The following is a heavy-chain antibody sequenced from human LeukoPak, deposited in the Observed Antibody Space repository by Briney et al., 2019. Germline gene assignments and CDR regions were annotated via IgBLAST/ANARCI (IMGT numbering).Heavy chain of an antibody. D-gene: IGHD1-1*01. CDR2: IYYSGNT. V-gene: IGHV4-39*01. CDR3: ATRTAGTAHFDY. J-gene: IGHJ4*02. CDR1: ADSISSRSYD. Sequence: PSQTLSLTCTVAADSISSRSYDWGWIRHPPGKWLEWIANIYYSGNTYYNPSLKSRVTISIDTSKNQFSLKVNSVTAADTAVYYCATRTAGTAHFDYWGQGTLVTVSS.